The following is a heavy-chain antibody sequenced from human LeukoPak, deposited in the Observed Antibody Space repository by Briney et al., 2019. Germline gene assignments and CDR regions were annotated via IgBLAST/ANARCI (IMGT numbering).Heavy chain of an antibody. CDR1: GVSFCGYY. Sequence: SETLSLTSAVYGVSFCGYYWGCIPQRPGERLGWGVEINLSGGANYTPSLKSGVTISVDTSENQFSLKLSSVTAADTAVYYCAGDLRWFDYWGQASLVTVSS. V-gene: IGHV4-34*01. D-gene: IGHD4-23*01. CDR2: INLSGGA. J-gene: IGHJ4*02. CDR3: AGDLRWFDY.